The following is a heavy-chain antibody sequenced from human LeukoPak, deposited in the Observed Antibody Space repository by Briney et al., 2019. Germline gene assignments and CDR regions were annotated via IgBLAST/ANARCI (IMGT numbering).Heavy chain of an antibody. V-gene: IGHV6-1*01. J-gene: IGHJ4*02. CDR3: AREYSSSGLAFDY. CDR1: GDSVSSNSTA. CDR2: THYRSKWYN. D-gene: IGHD6-19*01. Sequence: SQTLSLTCAISGDSVSSNSTAWNWIRQSPSRGLEWLGRTHYRSKWYNDYALSVKSRITINPDTSKNQFSLQLNSVTPGDTAVYYCAREYSSSGLAFDYWGQGTLVTVSS.